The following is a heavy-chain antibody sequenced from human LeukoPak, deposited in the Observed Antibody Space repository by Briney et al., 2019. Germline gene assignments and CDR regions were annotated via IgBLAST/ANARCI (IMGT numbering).Heavy chain of an antibody. V-gene: IGHV3-11*01. Sequence: PGGSLRLSCAASGFTFSDYYMSWIRQAPGKGLEWVSYISSSGSTIYYADSVKGRFTISGDNAKNSLYLQMNSLKTEDTAVYYCTTSGITIFGVVIIGDFDYWGQGTLVTVSS. CDR2: ISSSGSTI. CDR1: GFTFSDYY. D-gene: IGHD3-3*01. J-gene: IGHJ4*02. CDR3: TTSGITIFGVVIIGDFDY.